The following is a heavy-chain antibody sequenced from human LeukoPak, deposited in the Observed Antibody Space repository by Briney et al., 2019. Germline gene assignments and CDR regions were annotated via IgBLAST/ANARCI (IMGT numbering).Heavy chain of an antibody. D-gene: IGHD2-2*01. Sequence: GASVKVSCKASGYTFTGYYMHWVRQAPGQGLEWMGWINPNSGGTNYAQKFQGRVTMTRDTSISTAYMELSGLRSEDTAVYYCARDTNDCSSTSCSLNWFDPWGQGTLVTVSS. J-gene: IGHJ5*02. CDR3: ARDTNDCSSTSCSLNWFDP. CDR1: GYTFTGYY. V-gene: IGHV1-2*02. CDR2: INPNSGGT.